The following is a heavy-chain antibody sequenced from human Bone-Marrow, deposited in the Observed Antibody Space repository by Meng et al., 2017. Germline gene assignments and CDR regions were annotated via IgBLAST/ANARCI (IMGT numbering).Heavy chain of an antibody. Sequence: GGSLRLSCAASGFTFSSYAMSWVRQAPGKGLEWVSAISGSGGSTYYADSVKGRFTISRDNSKNTLYLQMNSLRAEDTAVYYCARDPLYCGGDCSINWFDPWGQGTLVTVSS. CDR3: ARDPLYCGGDCSINWFDP. J-gene: IGHJ5*02. V-gene: IGHV3-23*01. CDR2: ISGSGGST. D-gene: IGHD2-21*02. CDR1: GFTFSSYA.